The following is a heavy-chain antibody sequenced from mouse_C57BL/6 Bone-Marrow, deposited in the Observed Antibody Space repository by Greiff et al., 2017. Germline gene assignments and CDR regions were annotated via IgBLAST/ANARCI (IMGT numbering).Heavy chain of an antibody. CDR2: ISGGGGNT. CDR3: AKRGSRYYAMDY. J-gene: IGHJ4*01. Sequence: DVQLVESGGGLVKPGGSLKLSCAASGFTFSSYSMSWVRQTPEKRLEWVGTISGGGGNTYYPDSVKGRFTISRANAKNTLYLQMSSLRSEDTAVYYCAKRGSRYYAMDYWGQGTSVTVSS. CDR1: GFTFSSYS. V-gene: IGHV5-9*04.